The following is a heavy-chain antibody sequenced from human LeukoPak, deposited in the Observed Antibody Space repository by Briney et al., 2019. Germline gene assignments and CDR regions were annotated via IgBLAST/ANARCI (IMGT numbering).Heavy chain of an antibody. V-gene: IGHV4-39*01. CDR1: GGSISSSSYY. D-gene: IGHD3-22*01. CDR3: ARRWRYSSGYPDY. Sequence: PSETLSLTCTVSGGSISSSSYYWGWIRQPPGKGLEWIGSIYYSGSTYYNPSLKSRVTISVDTSKNQLSLKLSSVTAADTAVYYCARRWRYSSGYPDYWGQGTLVTVSS. J-gene: IGHJ4*02. CDR2: IYYSGST.